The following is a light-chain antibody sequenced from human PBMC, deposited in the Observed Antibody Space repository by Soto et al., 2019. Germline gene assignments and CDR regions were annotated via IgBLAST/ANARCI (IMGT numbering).Light chain of an antibody. CDR3: QQYYSYPTT. CDR1: HDIANY. J-gene: IGKJ5*01. CDR2: AAS. V-gene: IGKV1-16*02. Sequence: DIQITQSPSSLSPSVGDKVTITCRASHDIANYLAWFQQKPGKAPKTLIFAASSLHTGVLSHFIGSGFGTDFTLTINSLQPEDFATYYCQQYYSYPTTFGQGTRLE.